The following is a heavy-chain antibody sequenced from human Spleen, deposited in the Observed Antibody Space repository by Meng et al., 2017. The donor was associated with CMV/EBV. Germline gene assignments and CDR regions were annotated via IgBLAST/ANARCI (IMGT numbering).Heavy chain of an antibody. CDR2: IYHSGST. Sequence: SETLSLTCTVSGYSISSGYYWGWVRQPPGKGLEWIGSIYHSGSTYYNPSLKSRVTISVDTSKNQFSLNLSSVTAADTAVYFCARGLVYYYGWNPPYGMDVWGQGTTVTVSS. CDR1: GYSISSGYY. D-gene: IGHD3-10*01. CDR3: ARGLVYYYGWNPPYGMDV. J-gene: IGHJ6*02. V-gene: IGHV4-38-2*02.